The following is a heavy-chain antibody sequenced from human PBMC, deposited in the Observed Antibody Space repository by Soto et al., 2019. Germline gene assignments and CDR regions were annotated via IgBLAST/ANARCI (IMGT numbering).Heavy chain of an antibody. D-gene: IGHD1-1*01. CDR2: ITSTSVT. CDR1: GFTFSTHI. CDR3: VGEVGFQLIY. V-gene: IGHV3-48*01. Sequence: PGGSLXLSCAASGFTFSTHIMNWVRQAPGKGLEWISYITSTSVTMYADSVKGRFTISRDNAKNSLYLQMNSLRVEDTAVYFCVGEVGFQLIYWGQGTLVTVSS. J-gene: IGHJ4*02.